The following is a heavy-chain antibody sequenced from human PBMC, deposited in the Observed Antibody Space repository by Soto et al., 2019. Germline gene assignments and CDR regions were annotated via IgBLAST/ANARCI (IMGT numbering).Heavy chain of an antibody. Sequence: GASVKVSCKASGYTCTIYGISWVLQSPLQWLEWMGWISAYNGNTNYAQKLQGRVTMTTDTSTSTAYMELRSLRSDDTAVYYCARDSSPYYDSSGYLGWFDPWGQGTLVTVSS. J-gene: IGHJ5*02. D-gene: IGHD3-22*01. CDR1: GYTCTIYG. V-gene: IGHV1-18*01. CDR2: ISAYNGNT. CDR3: ARDSSPYYDSSGYLGWFDP.